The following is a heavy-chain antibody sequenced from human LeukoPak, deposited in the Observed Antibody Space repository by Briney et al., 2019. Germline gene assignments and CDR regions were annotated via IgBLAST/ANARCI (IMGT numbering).Heavy chain of an antibody. V-gene: IGHV3-9*03. D-gene: IGHD6-19*01. J-gene: IGHJ3*02. CDR2: ISWNSGSI. CDR1: GFTFDDYA. CDR3: AKDFGAVAGDAFDI. Sequence: PGGSLRLSCAASGFTFDDYAMHWVRQAPGKGLEWVSGISWNSGSIGYADSVKGRFTISRDNAKNSLYLQMSSLRAEDMALYYCAKDFGAVAGDAFDIWGQGTMVTVSS.